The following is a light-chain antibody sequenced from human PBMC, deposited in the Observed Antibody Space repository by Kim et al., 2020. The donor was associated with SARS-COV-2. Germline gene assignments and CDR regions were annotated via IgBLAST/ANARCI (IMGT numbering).Light chain of an antibody. CDR2: DAS. J-gene: IGKJ4*01. CDR3: QQRRNWPLT. V-gene: IGKV3-11*01. Sequence: WSPGKRATLSRRASQSVNSYLAWYQQKPGQAPRLVIHDASNRANGNPARFSGSGSGTDFTLTIRSLEPEDFAVYYCQQRRNWPLTVGGRTKVDIK. CDR1: QSVNSY.